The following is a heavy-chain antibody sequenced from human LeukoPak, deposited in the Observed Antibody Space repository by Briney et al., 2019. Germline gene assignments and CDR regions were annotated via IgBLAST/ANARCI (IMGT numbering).Heavy chain of an antibody. CDR1: EFTFSRYA. D-gene: IGHD1-26*01. J-gene: IGHJ4*02. CDR3: AKGRAVGESYNDN. CDR2: ISGGGATT. Sequence: PGGSLRLSCAASEFTFSRYAMSWVRQAPGKGLEWVSTISGGGATTYYADAVTGRFTISRDDSTNTLYLQMSSLRAEDTAVYYCAKGRAVGESYNDNWGQGTLVTVSS. V-gene: IGHV3-23*01.